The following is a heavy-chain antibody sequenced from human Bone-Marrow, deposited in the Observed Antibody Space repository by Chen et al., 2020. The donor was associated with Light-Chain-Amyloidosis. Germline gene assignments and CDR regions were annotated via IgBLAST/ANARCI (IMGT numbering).Heavy chain of an antibody. J-gene: IGHJ5*02. CDR1: GFTFDDYA. Sequence: EVQLVESGGGLVQPGRSLRLSCAASGFTFDDYAMHWVRQAPGKGLEWFSVIRWNSGSIGYADSVKGRFTISRDNAKNSLYLQMNSLRAEDTALYYCAKDIIPAATGGWNWFDPWGQGTLVTVSS. D-gene: IGHD2-2*01. CDR3: AKDIIPAATGGWNWFDP. V-gene: IGHV3-9*01. CDR2: IRWNSGSI.